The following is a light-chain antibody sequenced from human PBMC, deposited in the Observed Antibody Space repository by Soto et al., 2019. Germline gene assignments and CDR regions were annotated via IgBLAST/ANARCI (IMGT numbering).Light chain of an antibody. CDR1: TSDVGSYDL. V-gene: IGLV2-23*02. CDR2: EVS. J-gene: IGLJ1*01. CDR3: CSYAGGRSPYV. Sequence: QSALTQPASVSGSPGQSITISCTGTTSDVGSYDLVSWYQQHPGKAPKIMIYEVSKRPSGDSNRFSGSKSGNTASLTISGLQAEDVADYYCCSYAGGRSPYVFGTGTKVTV.